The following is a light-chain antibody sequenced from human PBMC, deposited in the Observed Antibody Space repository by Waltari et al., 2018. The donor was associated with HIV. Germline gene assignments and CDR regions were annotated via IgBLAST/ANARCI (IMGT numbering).Light chain of an antibody. J-gene: IGKJ2*01. CDR1: QNINSN. CDR3: QHYHNWPPYT. CDR2: GAS. Sequence: VMTQSPATLSVSPGERATLSCRASQNINSNLAWYQQKPGQAPRLLIYGASTRATGIPARFSGSGSGTEFTLTISSLQSEDFAVFYCQHYHNWPPYTFGQGTKLEIK. V-gene: IGKV3-15*01.